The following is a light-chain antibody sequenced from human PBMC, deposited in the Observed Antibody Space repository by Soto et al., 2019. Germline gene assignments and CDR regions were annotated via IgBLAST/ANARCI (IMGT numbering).Light chain of an antibody. Sequence: QSALTQPASVSGSPGQSITISCTGTSSDVGAYNYVSWYQNHPGKVPKLMIYDVTFRPSGVSNRFSGSKSGSTASLTISGLQAEDEADYFCSSQTSVNTLVFGGGTKVTVL. V-gene: IGLV2-14*03. J-gene: IGLJ3*02. CDR3: SSQTSVNTLV. CDR2: DVT. CDR1: SSDVGAYNY.